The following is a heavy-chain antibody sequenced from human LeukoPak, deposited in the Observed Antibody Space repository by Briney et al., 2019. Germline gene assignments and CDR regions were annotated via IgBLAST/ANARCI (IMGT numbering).Heavy chain of an antibody. CDR2: IYPGDSDT. J-gene: IGHJ4*02. V-gene: IGHV5-51*01. D-gene: IGHD1-26*01. Sequence: GESLKISCKGSGYSFTSYWIGWVRQMPGKGLEWMGIIYPGDSDTRYSPSFQGQVTISVDKSISTAYLQWSSLKASDTAMYYCARQPYSGSSLAPFDYWGRGTLVTVSS. CDR3: ARQPYSGSSLAPFDY. CDR1: GYSFTSYW.